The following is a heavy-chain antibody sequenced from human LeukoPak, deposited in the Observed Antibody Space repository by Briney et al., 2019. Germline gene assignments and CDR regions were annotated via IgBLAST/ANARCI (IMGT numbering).Heavy chain of an antibody. Sequence: PGGSLRLSCAASGFTFSGYSMNWVRQAPGKGLEWVSSISGSTSYIYYADSVKGRFTISRDNPKNSLYLQMNSLRAEDTAVYYCARDGLPRGYWGQGTLVTVSS. CDR2: ISGSTSYI. V-gene: IGHV3-21*01. CDR3: ARDGLPRGY. CDR1: GFTFSGYS. J-gene: IGHJ4*02.